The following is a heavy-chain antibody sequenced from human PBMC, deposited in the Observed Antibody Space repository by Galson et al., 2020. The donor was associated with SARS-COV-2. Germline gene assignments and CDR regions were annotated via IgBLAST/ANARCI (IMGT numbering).Heavy chain of an antibody. V-gene: IGHV3-21*01. CDR3: ARYSSGYYFDY. D-gene: IGHD3-22*01. CDR2: ISSSSSYI. J-gene: IGHJ4*02. CDR1: GFTFSSYS. Sequence: SCVASGFTFSSYSMNWVRQAPGKGLEWVSSISSSSSYIYYADSVKGRFTISRDNAKNSLYLQMNSLRAEDTAVYYCARYSSGYYFDYWGQGTLVTVSS.